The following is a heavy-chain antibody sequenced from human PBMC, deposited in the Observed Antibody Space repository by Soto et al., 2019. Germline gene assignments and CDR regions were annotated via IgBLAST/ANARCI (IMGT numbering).Heavy chain of an antibody. D-gene: IGHD3-9*01. V-gene: IGHV1-18*01. J-gene: IGHJ4*02. CDR2: ISAYNGNT. Sequence: GASVKVSCKASGYTFTSYGISWVRQAPGQGLEWMGWISAYNGNTNYAQKLQGRVTMTTDTSTSTAYMELRSLRSDDTAVYYCARDPNYDILTQTDYWGQGTLVTVSS. CDR1: GYTFTSYG. CDR3: ARDPNYDILTQTDY.